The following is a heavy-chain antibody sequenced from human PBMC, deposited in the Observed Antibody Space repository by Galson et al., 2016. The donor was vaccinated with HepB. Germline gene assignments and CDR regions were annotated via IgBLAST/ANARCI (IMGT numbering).Heavy chain of an antibody. J-gene: IGHJ4*02. V-gene: IGHV3-74*01. D-gene: IGHD2-15*01. CDR3: ARDRYCSGGSCYDIDY. CDR2: INSDGSST. Sequence: LRLSCAASGFTFSSYWMHWVRQAPGKGLVWVSRINSDGSSTSYADSVKGRFTISRDNAKNTLYLQMNSLRAEDTAVYYCARDRYCSGGSCYDIDYWGQGTLGTVSA. CDR1: GFTFSSYW.